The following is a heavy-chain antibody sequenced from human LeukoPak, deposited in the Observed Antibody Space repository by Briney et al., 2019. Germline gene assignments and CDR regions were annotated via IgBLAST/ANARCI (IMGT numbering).Heavy chain of an antibody. CDR3: ARSRDGCNWLFEY. CDR1: GYTFTSYY. Sequence: GASVKVSCKASGYTFTSYYMHWVRQAPGQGLEWMGIINPSGDNTGYAQKFQGRVTMTRDTSTSTVYMELNSLRSEDTALYYCARSRDGCNWLFEYWGQGTLVTVSS. D-gene: IGHD5-24*01. CDR2: INPSGDNT. V-gene: IGHV1-46*01. J-gene: IGHJ4*02.